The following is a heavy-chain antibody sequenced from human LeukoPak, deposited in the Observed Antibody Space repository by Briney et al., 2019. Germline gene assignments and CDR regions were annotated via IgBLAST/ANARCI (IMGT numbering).Heavy chain of an antibody. Sequence: ASVKGSCKASGYTFTSYYMDWVRQAPGQGLEWMGIINPSGGSTSYAPKFQGRVTMTRDMSTSTVYMEMSSLRSEDTAVYYCARGESCYYMDVWGKGTTVTVSS. CDR3: ARGESCYYMDV. D-gene: IGHD2/OR15-2a*01. CDR2: INPSGGST. V-gene: IGHV1-46*01. J-gene: IGHJ6*03. CDR1: GYTFTSYY.